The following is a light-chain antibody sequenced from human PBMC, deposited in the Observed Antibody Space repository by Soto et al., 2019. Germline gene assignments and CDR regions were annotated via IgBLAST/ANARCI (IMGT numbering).Light chain of an antibody. CDR3: QQRSNWPT. V-gene: IGKV3-15*01. J-gene: IGKJ1*01. Sequence: EIVMTQSPATLSVSPGERATLSCRASQSVSSNLAWYQQKPGQAPRLLIYGASTRAPGIPARFSGSGSGTDFTLTISSLEPEDFAVYYCQQRSNWPTFGQGTKVDI. CDR1: QSVSSN. CDR2: GAS.